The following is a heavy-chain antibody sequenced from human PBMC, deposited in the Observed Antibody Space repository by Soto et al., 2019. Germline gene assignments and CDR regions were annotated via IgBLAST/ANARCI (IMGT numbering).Heavy chain of an antibody. CDR1: GFTFSSYS. J-gene: IGHJ4*02. CDR2: ISSSSSYI. Sequence: PGGSLRLSCAASGFTFSSYSMNWVRQAPGKGLEWVSSISSSSSYIYYADSVKGRFTISRDNAKNSLYLQMNSLRAEDTAVYYCARGPPGPDTPNYWGQGTLVTVSS. D-gene: IGHD5-18*01. CDR3: ARGPPGPDTPNY. V-gene: IGHV3-21*01.